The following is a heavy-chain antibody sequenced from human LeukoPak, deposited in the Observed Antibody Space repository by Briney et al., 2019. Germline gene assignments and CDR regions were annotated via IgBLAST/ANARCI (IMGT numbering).Heavy chain of an antibody. CDR3: AREGNSGWSFDY. CDR2: IKQDGSEK. D-gene: IGHD6-19*01. CDR1: GFTFSNYW. J-gene: IGHJ4*02. V-gene: IGHV3-7*01. Sequence: GGSLRLSCAASGFTFSNYWMSWVRQAPGKGLEWVANIKQDGSEKYYVDSVKRRFTISRDNAKNSLYLQMNSLRAEDTAVYYCAREGNSGWSFDYWGQGTLVTVSS.